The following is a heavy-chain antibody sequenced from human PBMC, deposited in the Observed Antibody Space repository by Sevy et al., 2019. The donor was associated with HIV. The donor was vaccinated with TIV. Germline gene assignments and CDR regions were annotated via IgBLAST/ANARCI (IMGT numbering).Heavy chain of an antibody. CDR3: AKTFAIFGVLMSPDFDP. V-gene: IGHV3-33*06. CDR2: IWYDGSYK. CDR1: GFTFSNYG. Sequence: GGSLRLSCAASGFTFSNYGMHWVRQAPGKGLEWEAVIWYDGSYKYYADSVKGRFTISRDNTKSTLYLQMNSLRAEDTAVYYCAKTFAIFGVLMSPDFDPWGQGTLVTVSS. D-gene: IGHD3-3*01. J-gene: IGHJ5*02.